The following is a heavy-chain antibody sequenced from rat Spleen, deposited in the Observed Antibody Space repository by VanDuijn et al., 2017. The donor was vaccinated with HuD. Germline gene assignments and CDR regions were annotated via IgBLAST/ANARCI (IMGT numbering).Heavy chain of an antibody. CDR1: GLSLTSNS. D-gene: IGHD5-1*01. J-gene: IGHJ2*01. CDR2: IWSGGST. CDR3: ARSTGTYFDY. V-gene: IGHV2-15*01. Sequence: QVQLKESGPGLVQPSQTLSLTCTVSGLSLTSNSVSWVRQPPGKGLEWIAAIWSGGSTYYNSALKSRLSISRDTSKSQVLLKMNSLQTEDTAIYFCARSTGTYFDYWGQGVMVTVSS.